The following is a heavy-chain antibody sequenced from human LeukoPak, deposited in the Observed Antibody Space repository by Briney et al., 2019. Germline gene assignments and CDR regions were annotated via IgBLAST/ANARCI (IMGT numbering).Heavy chain of an antibody. J-gene: IGHJ5*02. CDR3: AKGRVVAGTKSLTYNWFDP. D-gene: IGHD6-19*01. V-gene: IGHV1-2*02. Sequence: GASVKVSCKASGYTFTGYYIHWVRQAPGQGLEWMGWINPNSGGTKYAQKFQGRVTMTRDTSIGTAYMGLSRLRSDDTAVYYCAKGRVVAGTKSLTYNWFDPWGQGTLVTVSS. CDR1: GYTFTGYY. CDR2: INPNSGGT.